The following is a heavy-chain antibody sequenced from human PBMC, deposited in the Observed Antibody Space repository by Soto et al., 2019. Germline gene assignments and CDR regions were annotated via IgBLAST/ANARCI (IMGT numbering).Heavy chain of an antibody. CDR2: INHSGST. CDR1: GGSFRGYY. D-gene: IGHD1-1*01. Sequence: SQTLSLTCAVYGGSFRGYYWSWIRQPPGKGLEWIGEINHSGSTNYNPSLKSRVTISVDTSKNQFSLKLSSVTAADTAVYYCARLGDGIDYWGQGTLVTVSS. V-gene: IGHV4-34*01. J-gene: IGHJ4*02. CDR3: ARLGDGIDY.